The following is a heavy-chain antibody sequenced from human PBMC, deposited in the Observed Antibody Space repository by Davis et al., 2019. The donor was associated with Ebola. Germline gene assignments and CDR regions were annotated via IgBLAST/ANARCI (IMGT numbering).Heavy chain of an antibody. CDR1: GFSFSGSA. J-gene: IGHJ4*02. D-gene: IGHD6-13*01. CDR2: IRSKAESYAT. V-gene: IGHV3-73*01. CDR3: SSWVAAAENDY. Sequence: PGGSLRLSCAASGFSFSGSAMHWVRQASGKGLEWVGRIRSKAESYATAYAASVKGRFTISRDDSKNTAYLQMNSLKTEDTAVYYCSSWVAAAENDYWGQGTLVTVSS.